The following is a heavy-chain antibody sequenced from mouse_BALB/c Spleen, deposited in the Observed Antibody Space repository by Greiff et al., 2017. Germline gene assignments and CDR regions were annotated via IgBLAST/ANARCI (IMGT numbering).Heavy chain of an antibody. Sequence: EVKLMESGGGLVQPGGSRKLSCAASGFTFSSFGMHWVCQAPEKGLEWVAYISSGSSTIYYADTVKGRFTISRDNPKNTLFLQMTSLRSEDTAMYYCARSGGYGKPYFDYWGQGTTLTVS. V-gene: IGHV5-17*02. CDR1: GFTFSSFG. J-gene: IGHJ2*01. CDR2: ISSGSSTI. D-gene: IGHD2-1*01. CDR3: ARSGGYGKPYFDY.